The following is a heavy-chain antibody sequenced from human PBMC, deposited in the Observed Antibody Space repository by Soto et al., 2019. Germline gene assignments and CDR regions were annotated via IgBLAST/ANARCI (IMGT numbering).Heavy chain of an antibody. V-gene: IGHV1-46*01. CDR3: AILYYYDSGDYYSNYQYYGMDV. J-gene: IGHJ6*02. CDR1: GFPFTSFY. CDR2: MHPYGGST. Sequence: ASVKVSCKASGFPFTSFYMHWVRQAPGQGPEWMGIMHPYGGSTGYAQKFQGRVTLTRDTSTRTAYMELSSLRSDDTAVYYCAILYYYDSGDYYSNYQYYGMDVWGQGTTVTVSS. D-gene: IGHD3-22*01.